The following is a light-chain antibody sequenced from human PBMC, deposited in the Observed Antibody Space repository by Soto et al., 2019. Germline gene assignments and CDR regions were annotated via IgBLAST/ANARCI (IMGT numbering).Light chain of an antibody. CDR1: SSDVGGYKY. CDR2: DVS. J-gene: IGLJ3*02. Sequence: QSALTQPRSVSGSPGQSVSISCTGTSSDVGGYKYVSWYQQHPGKAPKFIIYDVSERPSGVPDRFSGSKSGNTASLTISGLEAEDEADYYCCSYAGSYSWVLGGGTKLTVL. V-gene: IGLV2-11*01. CDR3: CSYAGSYSWV.